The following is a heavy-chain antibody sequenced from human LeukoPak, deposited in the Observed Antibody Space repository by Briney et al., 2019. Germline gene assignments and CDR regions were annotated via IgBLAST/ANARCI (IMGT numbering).Heavy chain of an antibody. CDR2: ISGGGGST. Sequence: GGSLRLSCAASGFTFSSYAISWVRQAPGKGLEWVSAISGGGGSTYYADSVKGRFTTSRDNSKNTLYLQMNSLRGEDRAVYYCAKEGSGYDIHYYYYYYMAVWGKGTTVTVSS. CDR1: GFTFSSYA. J-gene: IGHJ6*03. CDR3: AKEGSGYDIHYYYYYYMAV. D-gene: IGHD5-12*01. V-gene: IGHV3-23*01.